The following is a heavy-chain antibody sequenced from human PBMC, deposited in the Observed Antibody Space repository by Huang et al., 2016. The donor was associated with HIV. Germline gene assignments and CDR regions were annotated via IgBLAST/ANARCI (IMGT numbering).Heavy chain of an antibody. D-gene: IGHD5-18*01. CDR1: GGPFSSYA. V-gene: IGHV1-69*13. CDR3: ARTAYSYGFRQGYNWFDP. J-gene: IGHJ5*02. CDR2: IIPIFGTA. Sequence: QVLLVQSGAEVRKPGSSVKVSCTAFGGPFSSYAISWVRQAPGQGLEGMGGIIPIFGTANYTQKFQGRVTITVDESTNTGYMELTRLTSEDTAVYYCARTAYSYGFRQGYNWFDPWGQGTPVTVSS.